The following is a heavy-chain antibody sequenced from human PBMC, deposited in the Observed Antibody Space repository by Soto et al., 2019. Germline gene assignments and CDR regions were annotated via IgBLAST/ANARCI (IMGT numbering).Heavy chain of an antibody. D-gene: IGHD3-10*01. J-gene: IGHJ6*03. CDR1: GLTFSSYD. CDR2: ISYDGSNK. CDR3: AKDGPRYGSAYDSYYYMDI. V-gene: IGHV3-30*18. Sequence: QVQLVESGGGVVQPGRSPRLSCAASGLTFSSYDMHWVRQAPGKGLEWVAVISYDGSNKYYADSVKGRFIISRDNSKNTLDLQMNSLRAEDTAVYYCAKDGPRYGSAYDSYYYMDIWGKGTTVTVSS.